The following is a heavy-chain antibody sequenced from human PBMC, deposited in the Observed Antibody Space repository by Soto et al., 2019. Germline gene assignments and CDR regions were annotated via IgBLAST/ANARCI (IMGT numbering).Heavy chain of an antibody. CDR1: GYSFTSYW. V-gene: IGHV5-51*01. CDR3: AREAGRYYDSSGYYEIDY. J-gene: IGHJ4*02. Sequence: LGESLKISCKGSGYSFTSYWIGWVRQMPGKGLEWMGIIYPGDSDTRYSPSFQGQVTISADKSISTAYLQWSSLKASDTAMYYCAREAGRYYDSSGYYEIDYWGQGTLVTVSS. CDR2: IYPGDSDT. D-gene: IGHD3-22*01.